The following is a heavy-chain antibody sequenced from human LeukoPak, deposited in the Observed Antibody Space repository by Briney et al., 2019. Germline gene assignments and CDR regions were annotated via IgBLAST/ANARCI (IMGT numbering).Heavy chain of an antibody. V-gene: IGHV5-51*01. CDR3: ARPLDSYGYAFDY. Sequence: GESLKISCKGSGYSFTTFWIGWVRQMPGKGLEWMGIIYPGDSDTRYSPSFQGQVTISADKSISTAYLQWSSLKASDTAMYYCARPLDSYGYAFDYWGQGTLVTVSS. CDR1: GYSFTTFW. CDR2: IYPGDSDT. J-gene: IGHJ4*02. D-gene: IGHD5-18*01.